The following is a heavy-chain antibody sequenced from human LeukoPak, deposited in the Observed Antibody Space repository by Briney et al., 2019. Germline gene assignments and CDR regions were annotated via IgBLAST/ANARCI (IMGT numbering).Heavy chain of an antibody. V-gene: IGHV1-69*01. CDR1: GGTFSSYA. CDR3: AREKKEQQLASDAFDI. J-gene: IGHJ3*02. Sequence: SVKVSCKASGGTFSSYAISWVRQAPGQGLEWMGGIIPIFGTANYAQKFQGRATITADESTSTAYMELSSLRSEDTAVYYCAREKKEQQLASDAFDIWGQGTMVTVSS. CDR2: IIPIFGTA. D-gene: IGHD6-13*01.